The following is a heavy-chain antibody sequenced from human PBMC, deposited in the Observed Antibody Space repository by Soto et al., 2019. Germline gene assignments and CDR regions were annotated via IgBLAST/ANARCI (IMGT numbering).Heavy chain of an antibody. J-gene: IGHJ5*02. D-gene: IGHD3-16*01. V-gene: IGHV2-5*02. CDR3: AHIPNYYQYDGFDP. CDR2: IYWDDDK. Sequence: QITLKESGPTLVKPTQTLTLTCTFSGFSLTTRGVGVGWIRQPPGKALECLALIYWDDDKLYSPSLQSRLSITKDTSKNQVVLTMTNVDPVDTATNYCAHIPNYYQYDGFDPWGQGTLVSVSS. CDR1: GFSLTTRGVG.